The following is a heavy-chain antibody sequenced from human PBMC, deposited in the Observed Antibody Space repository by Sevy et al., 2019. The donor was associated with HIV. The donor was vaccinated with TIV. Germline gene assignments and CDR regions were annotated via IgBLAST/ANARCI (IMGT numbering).Heavy chain of an antibody. V-gene: IGHV3-21*01. CDR3: GRYEEDTTLVNAFDI. D-gene: IGHD5-18*01. J-gene: IGHJ3*02. CDR1: GFTFSYYI. CDR2: ISNSGTYI. Sequence: GGSLRLSCAASGFTFSYYIINWVRQAPGKGLEWVSSISNSGTYIYYAASVKGRFTISRDNAKNSLYLQMNSLRAEDTAVYYCGRYEEDTTLVNAFDIWGQGTMVTVSS.